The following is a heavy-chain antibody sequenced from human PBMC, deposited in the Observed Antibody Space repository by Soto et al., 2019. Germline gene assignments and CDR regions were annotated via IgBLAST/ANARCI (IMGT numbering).Heavy chain of an antibody. D-gene: IGHD3-10*01. CDR3: ARGVGSGSYYNQYNWFDP. V-gene: IGHV1-18*01. Sequence: GASVKVSCKASGHTFTNNGISWVRQAPGQGLEWMGWISAYNGNTKYAQKLQGRVTMTTDTSTSTAYMELRSLRSDDTAVYYCARGVGSGSYYNQYNWFDPWGQGTLVTVSS. CDR2: ISAYNGNT. J-gene: IGHJ5*02. CDR1: GHTFTNNG.